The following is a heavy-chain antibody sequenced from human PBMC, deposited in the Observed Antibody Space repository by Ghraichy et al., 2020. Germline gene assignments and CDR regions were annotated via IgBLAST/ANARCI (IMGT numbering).Heavy chain of an antibody. CDR2: INWNGGST. CDR1: GFTFDDYG. V-gene: IGHV3-20*01. Sequence: GESLNISCAASGFTFDDYGMSWVRQAPGKGLEWVSGINWNGGSTGYADSVKGRFTISRDNAKNSLYLQMNSLRAEDTALYHCARANTAMAKGSFDIWGQGTMVTVSS. J-gene: IGHJ3*02. CDR3: ARANTAMAKGSFDI. D-gene: IGHD5-18*01.